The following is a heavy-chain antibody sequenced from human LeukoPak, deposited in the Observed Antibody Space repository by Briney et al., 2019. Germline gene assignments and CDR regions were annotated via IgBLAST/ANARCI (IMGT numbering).Heavy chain of an antibody. V-gene: IGHV4-61*02. Sequence: SQTLSLTCTVSGGSISSGSYYWSWIRQPAGKGLEWIGRIYTSGSTNYNPSLKSRVTISVDTSKNQFSLKLSSVTAADTAVYYCARDSTDYYDSSPFDPWGQGTLVTVSS. CDR3: ARDSTDYYDSSPFDP. J-gene: IGHJ5*02. CDR1: GGSISSGSYY. D-gene: IGHD3-22*01. CDR2: IYTSGST.